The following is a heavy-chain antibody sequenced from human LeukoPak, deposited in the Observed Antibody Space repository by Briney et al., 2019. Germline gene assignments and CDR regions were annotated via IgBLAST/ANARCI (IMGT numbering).Heavy chain of an antibody. J-gene: IGHJ5*02. Sequence: KSGGSLRLSCAASGFTFSSNSMNWVRQPPGKGLEWVSSIDSSGRDTYYADSVKGRFTISRDNSKNTLYLQMNSLRAEDTAVYYCAGADTDYGDYSWWFDPWGQGTLVTVSS. CDR2: IDSSGRDT. CDR3: AGADTDYGDYSWWFDP. V-gene: IGHV3-21*04. CDR1: GFTFSSNS. D-gene: IGHD4-17*01.